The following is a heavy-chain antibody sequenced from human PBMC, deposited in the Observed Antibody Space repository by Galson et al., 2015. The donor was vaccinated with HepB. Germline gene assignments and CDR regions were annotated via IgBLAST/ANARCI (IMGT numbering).Heavy chain of an antibody. Sequence: SVKVSCKASGGTFSSYAISWVRQAPGQGLEWMGRIIPILGIANYAQKFRGRVTITADKSTSTAYMELSSLRSEDTAVYYCASKSGPVVTAAYYYYYGMDVWGQGTTVTVSS. V-gene: IGHV1-69*04. D-gene: IGHD2-21*02. CDR3: ASKSGPVVTAAYYYYYGMDV. CDR1: GGTFSSYA. J-gene: IGHJ6*02. CDR2: IIPILGIA.